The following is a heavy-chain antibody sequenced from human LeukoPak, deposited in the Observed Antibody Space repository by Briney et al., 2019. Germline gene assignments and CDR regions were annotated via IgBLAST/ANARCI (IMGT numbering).Heavy chain of an antibody. J-gene: IGHJ4*02. Sequence: ASVTVSCKTSGYTFSKYDVNWVRQAPGQGLEWMGWMKPNSGQTGYAQGFQGRIIMTRNTSISTAYMQLNSLTSEDTAKYYCARGPPERTYSDFWGQGTLVTVSS. CDR1: GYTFSKYD. CDR2: MKPNSGQT. CDR3: ARGPPERTYSDF. V-gene: IGHV1-8*01. D-gene: IGHD4-11*01.